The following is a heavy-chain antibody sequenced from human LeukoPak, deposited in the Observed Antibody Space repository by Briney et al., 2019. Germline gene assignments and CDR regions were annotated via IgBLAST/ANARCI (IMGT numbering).Heavy chain of an antibody. CDR1: GRSVSSGSYY. CDR3: ARARCSSTSCYENWFDP. Sequence: SETLSLTCTVAGRSVSSGSYYCGWIRQPPGKGLEWIGYIYYSGSTNSNPSLKDRVTISVDTSKNQFSLKLRSVTAADTAVYYCARARCSSTSCYENWFDPWGQGTLVTVSS. CDR2: IYYSGST. J-gene: IGHJ5*02. V-gene: IGHV4-61*01. D-gene: IGHD2-2*01.